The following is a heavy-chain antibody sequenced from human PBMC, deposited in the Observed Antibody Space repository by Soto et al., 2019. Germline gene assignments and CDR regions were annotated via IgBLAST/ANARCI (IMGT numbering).Heavy chain of an antibody. CDR2: IYWDDDK. CDR1: GFSLSSTRMA. Sequence: QITLKESGPTLVKPTQTLTLTCTFSGFSLSSTRMAVGWIRQPPGKALEWLALIYWDDDKPYSPFLKSRLTITKDTYKHQVVLTMSNMAPVDTARYYCAHIVVAGLGYYFDYWGQGTLVTVSS. D-gene: IGHD6-19*01. CDR3: AHIVVAGLGYYFDY. J-gene: IGHJ4*02. V-gene: IGHV2-5*02.